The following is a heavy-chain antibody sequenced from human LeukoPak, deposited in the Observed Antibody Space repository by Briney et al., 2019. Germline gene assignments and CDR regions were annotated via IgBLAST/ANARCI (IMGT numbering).Heavy chain of an antibody. Sequence: SQTLSLTCTVAGRSLSSYCWSWVRQPQGKGLEWIGYIYYSGSTNYNPSPKTRATIPVDTSKNQSSLTLNSVTAADTAVYYCARGAAKEYSSSYAFDYWGQGTLVTVSS. CDR1: GRSLSSYC. CDR2: IYYSGST. V-gene: IGHV4-59*12. CDR3: ARGAAKEYSSSYAFDY. D-gene: IGHD6-6*01. J-gene: IGHJ4*02.